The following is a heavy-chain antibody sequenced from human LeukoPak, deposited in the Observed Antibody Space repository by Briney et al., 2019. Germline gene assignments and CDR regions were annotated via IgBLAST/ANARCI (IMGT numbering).Heavy chain of an antibody. CDR1: GYTFTSYV. V-gene: IGHV1-18*01. CDR2: ISAYNGNT. Sequence: ASVKVSCKASGYTFTSYVISWVRQAPGQGLEWMGWISAYNGNTNYAQKLQGRVTMTTDTSTSTAYMELRSLRSDDTAVYYCARDHSSGWYSEYFQHWGQGTLVTVSS. CDR3: ARDHSSGWYSEYFQH. D-gene: IGHD6-19*01. J-gene: IGHJ1*01.